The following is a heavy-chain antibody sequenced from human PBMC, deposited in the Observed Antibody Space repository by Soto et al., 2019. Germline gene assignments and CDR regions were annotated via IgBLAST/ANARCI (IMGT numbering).Heavy chain of an antibody. CDR1: GYTFTSYG. D-gene: IGHD4-17*01. J-gene: IGHJ3*02. Sequence: ASVKVSCKASGYTFTSYGISSVRQAPGQGLEWMGWISAYNGNTNYAQKLQGRVTMTTDTSTSTAYMELRSLRSDDTAVYYCARDQPVDYGGAFDIWGQGTMVTVSS. CDR3: ARDQPVDYGGAFDI. CDR2: ISAYNGNT. V-gene: IGHV1-18*01.